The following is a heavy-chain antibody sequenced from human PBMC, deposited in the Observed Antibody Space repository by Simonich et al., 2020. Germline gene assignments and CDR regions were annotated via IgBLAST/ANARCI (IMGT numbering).Heavy chain of an antibody. Sequence: EGLLVESGGGLVQPEGSLRLSCADSGFTFSSYWMHWVRQAPGKGLVGGSRINSDGSSTSYADSGKGRFTISRDNAKNTLYLQMNSLSAEDTAVYYCARNRLDYWGQGTLVTVSS. V-gene: IGHV3-74*01. J-gene: IGHJ4*02. CDR2: INSDGSST. CDR3: ARNRLDY. CDR1: GFTFSSYW.